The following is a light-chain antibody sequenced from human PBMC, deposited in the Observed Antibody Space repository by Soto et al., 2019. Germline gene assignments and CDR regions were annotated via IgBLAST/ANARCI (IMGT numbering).Light chain of an antibody. Sequence: EIVLTQSPGTLSLSPGERATLSCRASQTVNSDYVAWYQQKPGQAPRLLISGASKRATGIPDRFSGSGSGTDFILTISRLEPEDFAMYYCQQYGGSPMVTFGGGTKAEIK. CDR1: QTVNSDY. CDR2: GAS. V-gene: IGKV3-20*01. J-gene: IGKJ4*01. CDR3: QQYGGSPMVT.